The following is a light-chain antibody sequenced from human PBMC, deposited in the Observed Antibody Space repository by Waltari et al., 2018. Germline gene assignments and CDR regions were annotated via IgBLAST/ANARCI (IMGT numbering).Light chain of an antibody. CDR3: CSFAGGFTWV. CDR2: DVN. V-gene: IGLV2-11*01. CDR1: SSDVGGHNY. Sequence: QSALTQPRSMSGSPGQAVTISCSGTSSDVGGHNYVTWYQQHPGKAPKLVISDVNNLPSVVPERFSGSKSGNTASLTLSGLQSEDEADYYCCSFAGGFTWVFGEGTRLTVL. J-gene: IGLJ3*02.